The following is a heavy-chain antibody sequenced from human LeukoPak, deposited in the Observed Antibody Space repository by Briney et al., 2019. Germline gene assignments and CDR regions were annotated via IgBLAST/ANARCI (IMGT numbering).Heavy chain of an antibody. CDR2: ISHSGSP. Sequence: LRLSCAVYGGSFSGYYWGWIRQPPGKGLEWIGSISHSGSPYYNPSLKSRVTISVHTSKNQFSLKLTSVTAADTAVYYCARDPVVPATSMQFDWYFDLWGRGTLVTVSS. D-gene: IGHD2-15*01. CDR1: GGSFSGYY. CDR3: ARDPVVPATSMQFDWYFDL. V-gene: IGHV4-38-2*02. J-gene: IGHJ2*01.